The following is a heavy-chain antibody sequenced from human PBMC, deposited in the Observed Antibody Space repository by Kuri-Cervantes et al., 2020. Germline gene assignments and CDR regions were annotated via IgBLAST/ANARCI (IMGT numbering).Heavy chain of an antibody. Sequence: SETLSLTCTVSGGSISSGDYSWSWIRQPPGKGLEWIGYIYHSGSTYYNPSLKSRVTISVDRSKNQFSLKLSSVTAADTAVYYCARHSTTYYYDSSGIGSLIENYYFDYWGQGTLVTVSS. J-gene: IGHJ4*02. CDR1: GGSISSGDYS. CDR3: ARHSTTYYYDSSGIGSLIENYYFDY. D-gene: IGHD3-22*01. CDR2: IYHSGST. V-gene: IGHV4-30-2*01.